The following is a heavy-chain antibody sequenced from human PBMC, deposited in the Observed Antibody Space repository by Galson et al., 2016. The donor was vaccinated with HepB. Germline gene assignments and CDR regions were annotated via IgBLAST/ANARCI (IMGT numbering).Heavy chain of an antibody. CDR1: GFSFSNSG. D-gene: IGHD3-16*01. CDR2: ITRSGDDT. CDR3: GKHGGFDY. Sequence: SLRLSCAASGFSFSNSGMSWVRQAPGRGLEWVSGITRSGDDTHYADSVKGRFTISRDTSKNTLYLYMNNLPAGDTAIYYCGKHGGFDYWGQGALVTVSS. J-gene: IGHJ4*02. V-gene: IGHV3-23*01.